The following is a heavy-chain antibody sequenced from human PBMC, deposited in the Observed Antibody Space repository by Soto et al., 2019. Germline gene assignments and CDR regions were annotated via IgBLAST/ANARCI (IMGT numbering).Heavy chain of an antibody. V-gene: IGHV3-23*01. CDR1: GFTFSSYA. D-gene: IGHD1-26*01. CDR3: AKDRLNLVGASWI. J-gene: IGHJ4*02. CDR2: ISGSGGST. Sequence: EVLLLQSGGGLVQPGGSLRLSCTTSGFTFSSYAMSWVRQAPGKGLEWVSAISGSGGSTYYADSVKGRFTISRDNSKNTLYLQMNSLRAEDTAVYYCAKDRLNLVGASWIWGQGTLVTVSS.